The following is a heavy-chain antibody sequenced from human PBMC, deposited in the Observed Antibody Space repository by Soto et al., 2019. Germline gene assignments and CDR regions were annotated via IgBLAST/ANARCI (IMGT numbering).Heavy chain of an antibody. J-gene: IGHJ4*02. Sequence: SETLSLTCSVSGGSISGSYWSWIRQSPGKGLEWLGYVYYTGSTNYSPSLRGRVSISVDTSKNEFSLRLSSVTAADTAVYFCARSVAVPGAHIDYWGQGTQVTVSS. CDR2: VYYTGST. D-gene: IGHD6-19*01. V-gene: IGHV4-59*01. CDR3: ARSVAVPGAHIDY. CDR1: GGSISGSY.